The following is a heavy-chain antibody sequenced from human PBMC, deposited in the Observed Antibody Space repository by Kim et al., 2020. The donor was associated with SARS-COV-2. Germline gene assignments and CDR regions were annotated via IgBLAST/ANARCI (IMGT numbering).Heavy chain of an antibody. V-gene: IGHV4-39*01. CDR2: IYYSGST. CDR3: ARHEPRRDWFDP. Sequence: SETLSLTCTVSGGSISSSSYYWGWIRQPPGKGLEWIGCIYYSGSTYYNPFLKSRVTISVDTSKNQFSLKLSSVTAADTAVYYCARHEPRRDWFDPWGQGTLVTVSS. CDR1: GGSISSSSYY. J-gene: IGHJ5*02.